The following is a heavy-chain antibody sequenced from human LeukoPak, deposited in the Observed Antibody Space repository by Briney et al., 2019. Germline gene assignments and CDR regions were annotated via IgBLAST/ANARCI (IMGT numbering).Heavy chain of an antibody. CDR3: ARSPYSGSARGAFDI. D-gene: IGHD1-26*01. CDR2: IYYSGST. V-gene: IGHV4-39*07. Sequence: SETLSLTCTVSGGSVNSGSYYWGWLRQPPGKGLEWIGSIYYSGSTYYNPSLKSRVTISVDTSKNQFSLKLSSVTAADTAVYYCARSPYSGSARGAFDIWGQGTMVTVSS. CDR1: GGSVNSGSYY. J-gene: IGHJ3*02.